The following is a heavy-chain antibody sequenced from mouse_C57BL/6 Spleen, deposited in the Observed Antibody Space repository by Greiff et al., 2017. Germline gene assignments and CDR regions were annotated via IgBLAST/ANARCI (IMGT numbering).Heavy chain of an antibody. V-gene: IGHV1-50*01. Sequence: VQLQQPGAELVKPGASVKLSCKASGYTFTSYWMQWVKQRPGQGLEWIGEIDPSDSYTNYNQKFKGKATLTVDTSSSTAYMQLSSLTSEDSAVYYCARFPITTVVAIDYWGQGTTLTVSS. D-gene: IGHD1-1*01. CDR1: GYTFTSYW. CDR2: IDPSDSYT. J-gene: IGHJ2*01. CDR3: ARFPITTVVAIDY.